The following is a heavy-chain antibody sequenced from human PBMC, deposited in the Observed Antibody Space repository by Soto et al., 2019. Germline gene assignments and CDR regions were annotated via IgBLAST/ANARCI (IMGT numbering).Heavy chain of an antibody. CDR2: INHSGST. V-gene: IGHV4-34*01. J-gene: IGHJ6*02. Sequence: QVQLQQGGAGLLKPSETLSLTCAVYGGSLSGYYGNWIRQSPGKGLEWIGEINHSGSTNYNPSLKSRVTISIDTSKNQFSLKLSSVTAADTAVYYCARTRNLEVWGQGTTVIVSS. CDR3: ARTRNLEV. D-gene: IGHD1-1*01. CDR1: GGSLSGYY.